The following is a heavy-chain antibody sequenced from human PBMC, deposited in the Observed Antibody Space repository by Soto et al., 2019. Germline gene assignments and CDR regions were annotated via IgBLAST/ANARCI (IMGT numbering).Heavy chain of an antibody. Sequence: VGSLRLSCAASGFSVRTNYMSWVRQAPGKGLEWVSVFESGGSIYYADSVKGRFSISIDYARNTVDFQLNSLRADDTAVYYCARAGVTPDFFDYWGQGTLVTVSS. V-gene: IGHV3-53*01. CDR2: FESGGSI. D-gene: IGHD2-21*02. CDR3: ARAGVTPDFFDY. CDR1: GFSVRTNY. J-gene: IGHJ4*02.